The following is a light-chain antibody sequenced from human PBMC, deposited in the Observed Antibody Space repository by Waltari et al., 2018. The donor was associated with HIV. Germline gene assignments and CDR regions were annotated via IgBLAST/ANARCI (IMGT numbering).Light chain of an antibody. Sequence: EVVLTQSPATLSLSPGERATLSCRASQSVGNSLGWYQQKPGQAPRLLIFQTSTRAAAIPDRFSGSGSGTDFTLTISRLEPDDFAVYYCQQYGGSPVYTFGQGTKLEMK. V-gene: IGKV3-20*01. CDR2: QTS. J-gene: IGKJ2*01. CDR1: QSVGNS. CDR3: QQYGGSPVYT.